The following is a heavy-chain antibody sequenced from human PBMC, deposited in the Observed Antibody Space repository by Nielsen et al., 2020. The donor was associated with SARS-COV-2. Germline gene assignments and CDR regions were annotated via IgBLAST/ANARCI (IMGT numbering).Heavy chain of an antibody. CDR2: IRSKGNNYAT. V-gene: IGHV3-73*01. Sequence: GGSLTLSCAASGFIFSGSAMQWVRQASGKGREWVGRIRSKGNNYATAYAASVKGRFTISRDESKNTAYLQMNSLKIEDTGVYYCARISSIPDSYYDAFDIWGQGTMVTVSS. CDR1: GFIFSGSA. CDR3: ARISSIPDSYYDAFDI. D-gene: IGHD1-14*01. J-gene: IGHJ3*02.